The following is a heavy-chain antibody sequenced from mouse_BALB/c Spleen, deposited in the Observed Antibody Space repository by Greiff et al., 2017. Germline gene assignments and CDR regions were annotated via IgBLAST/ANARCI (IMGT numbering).Heavy chain of an antibody. CDR1: GYSITSYYA. J-gene: IGHJ3*01. Sequence: DVQLQESGPGLVKPSQSLSLTCTVTGYSITSYYAWNWIRQFPGNKLEWMGYISYSGSTSYNPSLKSRISITRDTSKNQFFLQLNSVTTEDTATYYCAREGFAYWGQGTLVTVSA. CDR2: ISYSGST. V-gene: IGHV3-2*02. CDR3: AREGFAY.